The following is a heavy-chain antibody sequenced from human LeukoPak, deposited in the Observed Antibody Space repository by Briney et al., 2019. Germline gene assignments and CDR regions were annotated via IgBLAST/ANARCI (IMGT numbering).Heavy chain of an antibody. J-gene: IGHJ4*02. V-gene: IGHV4-59*01. Sequence: SETLSLTCTVSGGSISCYYWSWIRQPPGKGLEWIGYIYYSGSTNYNPSLKSRVTISVDTSKNQFSLKLSSVTAADTAVYYCARGLGSGNYYVGFDYWGQGTLVTVSS. CDR3: ARGLGSGNYYVGFDY. CDR2: IYYSGST. D-gene: IGHD1-26*01. CDR1: GGSISCYY.